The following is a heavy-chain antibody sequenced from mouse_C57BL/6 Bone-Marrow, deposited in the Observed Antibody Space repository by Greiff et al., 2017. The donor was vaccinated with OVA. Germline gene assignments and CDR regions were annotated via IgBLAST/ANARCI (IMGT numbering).Heavy chain of an antibody. CDR1: GYTFTSYD. CDR2: IYPRDGST. CDR3: ARSGWFAY. Sequence: QVQLQQSGPELVKPGASVKLSCKASGYTFTSYDINWVKQRPGQGLEWIGCIYPRDGSTKYNDKFKGKATLTVDTSSITAYMELHSLTSEDSAVYFWARSGWFAYWGQGTLVTVSA. D-gene: IGHD3-1*01. V-gene: IGHV1-85*01. J-gene: IGHJ3*01.